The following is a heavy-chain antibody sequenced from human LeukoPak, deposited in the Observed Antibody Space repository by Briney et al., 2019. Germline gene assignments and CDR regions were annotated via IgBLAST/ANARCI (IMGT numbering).Heavy chain of an antibody. D-gene: IGHD5-18*01. Sequence: GGSLRLSCAASGFTFNIYAMHWVRQAPGQGLEWVAIIYYDGSVKYYADSVKCRFTISRDSSKNAVYLRMNSLRADDTAVYYCARGGGVEAAMALDYWGQGTLVAVSS. CDR1: GFTFNIYA. CDR3: ARGGGVEAAMALDY. V-gene: IGHV3-33*01. CDR2: IYYDGSVK. J-gene: IGHJ4*02.